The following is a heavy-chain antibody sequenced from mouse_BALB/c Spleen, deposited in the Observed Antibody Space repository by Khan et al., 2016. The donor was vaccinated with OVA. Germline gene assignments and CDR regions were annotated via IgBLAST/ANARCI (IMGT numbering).Heavy chain of an antibody. V-gene: IGHV2-6-1*01. CDR2: IWHDGST. J-gene: IGHJ4*01. D-gene: IGHD2-10*01. Sequence: VQLQESGPGLVAPSQSLSITCTISGFSLTNYGVHWVRQPPGKGLEWLVVIWHDGSTTYHSALKSRLTISKDNSKSQVFLKMNSLQTDDTAMYFCARQPYYHYNIMDYWGQGTSVTVSS. CDR3: ARQPYYHYNIMDY. CDR1: GFSLTNYG.